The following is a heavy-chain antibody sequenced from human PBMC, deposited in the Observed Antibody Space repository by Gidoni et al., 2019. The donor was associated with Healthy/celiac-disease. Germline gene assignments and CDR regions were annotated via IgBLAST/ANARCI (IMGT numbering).Heavy chain of an antibody. Sequence: EVQLVESGGGLVQPGGSLKLSCAASGFTFSGSAMHWVRQASGKGLEWVGRIRSKANSYATAYAASVKGRFTISRDDSKNTAYLQMNSLKTEDTAVYYCFWSGYYHGAFDIWGQGTMVTVSS. CDR3: FWSGYYHGAFDI. CDR1: GFTFSGSA. CDR2: IRSKANSYAT. V-gene: IGHV3-73*01. J-gene: IGHJ3*02. D-gene: IGHD3-3*01.